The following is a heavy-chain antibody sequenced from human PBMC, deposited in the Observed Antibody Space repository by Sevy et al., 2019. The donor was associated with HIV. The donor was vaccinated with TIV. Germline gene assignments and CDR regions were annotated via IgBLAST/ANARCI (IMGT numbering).Heavy chain of an antibody. Sequence: LSLTCAASGFTFSSYAMSWVRQAPGKGLEWVSAIRGSGGSTYYADSVKGRFTISRDNSKITLYLQMNSLRAEDTAVDYCAKDGIAVAGTVDYWGQGTLVTVSS. CDR2: IRGSGGST. J-gene: IGHJ4*02. CDR1: GFTFSSYA. D-gene: IGHD6-19*01. V-gene: IGHV3-23*01. CDR3: AKDGIAVAGTVDY.